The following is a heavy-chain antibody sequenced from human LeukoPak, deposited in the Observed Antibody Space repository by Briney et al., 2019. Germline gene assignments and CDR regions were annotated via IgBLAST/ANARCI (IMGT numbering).Heavy chain of an antibody. V-gene: IGHV3-66*02. D-gene: IGHD2-2*02. CDR1: GFTVSSNY. CDR2: IYSGGNT. Sequence: GGSLRLSCAASGFTVSSNYMSWVRQAPGKGLERVSLIYSGGNTYYADSVKGRFTISRDNSKNTLYLRMNSLRAEDTAVYYCARGLKDIVVVPSAINFDYWGQGTLVTVSS. CDR3: ARGLKDIVVVPSAINFDY. J-gene: IGHJ4*02.